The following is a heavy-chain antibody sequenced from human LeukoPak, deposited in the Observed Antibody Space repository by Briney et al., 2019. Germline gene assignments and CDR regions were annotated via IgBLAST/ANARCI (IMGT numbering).Heavy chain of an antibody. Sequence: GGSLRLSCAASGFTFSSYAMSWVRQAPGKGLEWVSAISGSGGSTYYADSVKGRFTISRDNSQNPLYLQMNSLRAEDTAVYYCAKDRNYDFWSGYLDYWGQGTLVTVSS. CDR2: ISGSGGST. D-gene: IGHD3-3*01. V-gene: IGHV3-23*01. CDR1: GFTFSSYA. CDR3: AKDRNYDFWSGYLDY. J-gene: IGHJ4*02.